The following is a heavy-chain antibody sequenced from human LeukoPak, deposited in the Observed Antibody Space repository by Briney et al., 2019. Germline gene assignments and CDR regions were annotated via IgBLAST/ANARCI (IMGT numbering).Heavy chain of an antibody. V-gene: IGHV3-21*01. Sequence: GGSLRLSCAASGFTFSSYAMSWVRQAPGKGLEWVSSISSSSSYIYYADSVKGRFTISRDNAKNSLYLQMNSLRAEDTAVYYCARPPIAVAGGYFVDYWGQGTLVTVSS. CDR2: ISSSSSYI. J-gene: IGHJ4*02. CDR3: ARPPIAVAGGYFVDY. CDR1: GFTFSSYA. D-gene: IGHD6-19*01.